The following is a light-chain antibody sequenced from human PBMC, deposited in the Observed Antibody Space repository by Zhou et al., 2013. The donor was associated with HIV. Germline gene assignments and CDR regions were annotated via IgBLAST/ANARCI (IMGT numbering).Light chain of an antibody. CDR3: CSYAGRRTPLRI. Sequence: QSALTQPAAVSGSPGQSIAISCTGTTNDIGTYNYVSWYQQYPGKVPRLMIYDVNKRPPGISDRFSGSKSGNTASLTISGLQAEDEADYYCCSYAGRRTPLRIFGGGTKLT. CDR1: TNDIGTYNY. V-gene: IGLV2-14*01. J-gene: IGLJ2*01. CDR2: DVN.